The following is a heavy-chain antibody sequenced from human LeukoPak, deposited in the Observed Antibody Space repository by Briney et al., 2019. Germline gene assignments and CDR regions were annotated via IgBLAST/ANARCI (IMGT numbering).Heavy chain of an antibody. D-gene: IGHD6-13*01. J-gene: IGHJ4*02. CDR1: GFTFSSFD. CDR2: ISGSGGST. V-gene: IGHV3-23*01. Sequence: GGSLRLSCAASGFTFSSFDTSWVRQAPGKGLEWVSGISGSGGSTYYADSVKGRFTISRDNSKNTLLLQMNSLRAEDTAIYYCTKDFSAGTYFDYWGQGTLFTVSS. CDR3: TKDFSAGTYFDY.